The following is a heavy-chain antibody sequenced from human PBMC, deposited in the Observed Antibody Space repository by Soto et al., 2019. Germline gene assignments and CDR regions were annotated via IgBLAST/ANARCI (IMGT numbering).Heavy chain of an antibody. CDR3: ARHVWLES. J-gene: IGHJ5*01. V-gene: IGHV3-53*01. CDR2: IHSDANT. CDR1: GFNVSSNS. Sequence: PGGSLRLSCAASGFNVSSNSMIWVRQAPGKGLEWLSLIHSDANTKYADSVKGRFTISRDSFENTVYLQMNSLRAEDTAVYYCARHVWLESWGQGTLVTV.